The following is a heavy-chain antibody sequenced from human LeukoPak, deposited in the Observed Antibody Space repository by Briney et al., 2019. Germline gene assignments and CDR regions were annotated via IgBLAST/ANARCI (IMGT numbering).Heavy chain of an antibody. D-gene: IGHD1-26*01. Sequence: GASVKVSCKASGYTFTGYYIHWLRQAPGQGLEWMGRINPLSGATNYAQKFQGRVSMTRDMSITTAYMELRRVRSDDTAIYFCARPQPWEYAFDVWGQGTMVTVSS. J-gene: IGHJ3*01. CDR3: ARPQPWEYAFDV. V-gene: IGHV1-2*06. CDR1: GYTFTGYY. CDR2: INPLSGAT.